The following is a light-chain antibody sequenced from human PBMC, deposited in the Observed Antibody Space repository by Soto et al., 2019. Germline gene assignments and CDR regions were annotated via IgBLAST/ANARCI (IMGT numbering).Light chain of an antibody. CDR2: EVS. CDR1: SRDVGSYDH. V-gene: IGLV2-14*01. CDR3: ISYTGSSTSYV. Sequence: QSAVTQPASVSGSPGQSITISCIGTSRDVGSYDHVAWYQQFPGKTPKLMIYEVSNRPSGVSSRFSGSKYGNTASLTISGLQAEDEADYYCISYTGSSTSYVFGSGTKVTVL. J-gene: IGLJ1*01.